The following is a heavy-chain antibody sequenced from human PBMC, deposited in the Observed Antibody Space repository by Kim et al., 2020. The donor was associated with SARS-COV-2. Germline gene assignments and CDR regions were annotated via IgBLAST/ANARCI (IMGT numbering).Heavy chain of an antibody. D-gene: IGHD2-8*01. Sequence: ASVKVSCKASGYTFTSYDINWVRQATEQGLEWMGWMNPNSGNTGYAQKFQGRVTMTRDTSISTAYMELSSLRSEDTAVYFCYCLGYCTNGVCQNWFDPWGQGTLVTVSS. CDR3: YCLGYCTNGVCQNWFDP. V-gene: IGHV1-8*01. CDR1: GYTFTSYD. J-gene: IGHJ5*02. CDR2: MNPNSGNT.